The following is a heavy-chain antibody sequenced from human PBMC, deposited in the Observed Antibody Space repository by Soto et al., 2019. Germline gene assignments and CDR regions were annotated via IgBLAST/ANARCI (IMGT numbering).Heavy chain of an antibody. Sequence: GGSLRLSCAASGFTFSSYSMNWVRQAPGKGLEWVSSISSSSSYIYYADSLKGRFTISRDNAKNSLYLQMNSLRAEDTAVYYCARSNYGVVVPAAIGWSDYWGQGTLVTVSS. V-gene: IGHV3-21*01. D-gene: IGHD2-2*01. J-gene: IGHJ4*02. CDR3: ARSNYGVVVPAAIGWSDY. CDR2: ISSSSSYI. CDR1: GFTFSSYS.